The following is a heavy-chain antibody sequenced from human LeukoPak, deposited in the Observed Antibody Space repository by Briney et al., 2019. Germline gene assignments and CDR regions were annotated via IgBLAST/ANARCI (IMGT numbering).Heavy chain of an antibody. CDR1: SGSISSSSYY. V-gene: IGHV4-39*01. D-gene: IGHD1-1*01. J-gene: IGHJ4*02. CDR2: IYYSGST. Sequence: SETLSLTCTVSSGSISSSSYYWGWIRQPPGKGLEWIGSIYYSGSTYYNPSLKSRVTISVDTSKNQFSLKLSFVTAAYTAVYYSTRHERGFDYWGQGTLVTVSS. CDR3: TRHERGFDY.